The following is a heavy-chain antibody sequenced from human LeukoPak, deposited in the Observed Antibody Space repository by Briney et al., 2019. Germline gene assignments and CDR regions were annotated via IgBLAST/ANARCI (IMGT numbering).Heavy chain of an antibody. J-gene: IGHJ2*01. Sequence: PSGTLSLTCAVSGGSISSSNWWSWVRQPPGKGLEWIGEIYHSGSTNYNPSLKSRVTISVDKSKNQFSLKLSSVTAADTAVYYCASYSSGYYYWYFDLWGRGTLVTVSS. CDR3: ASYSSGYYYWYFDL. CDR2: IYHSGST. D-gene: IGHD3-22*01. V-gene: IGHV4-4*02. CDR1: GGSISSSNW.